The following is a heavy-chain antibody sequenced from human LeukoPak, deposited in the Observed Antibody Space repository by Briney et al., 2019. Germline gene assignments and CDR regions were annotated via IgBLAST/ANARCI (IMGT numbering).Heavy chain of an antibody. Sequence: SETLSLTCAVYGGSFSGYYWIWIRQPPGKGLEWIGEINHSGSTNYNPSLRSRLILFVDTSKNQFSLNLNSMTAADTAVYFCARGSVTYYGSRSYHQWGQGTLVTVSS. J-gene: IGHJ4*02. CDR2: INHSGST. CDR3: ARGSVTYYGSRSYHQ. D-gene: IGHD3-10*01. V-gene: IGHV4-34*01. CDR1: GGSFSGYY.